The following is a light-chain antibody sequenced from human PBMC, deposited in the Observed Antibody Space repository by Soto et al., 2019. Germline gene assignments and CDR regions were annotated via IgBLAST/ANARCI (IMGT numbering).Light chain of an antibody. CDR2: KAS. Sequence: DIQMTQSPSTLSASVGDIVIITCLASQSISSWLAWYQQKPGKAPKILIYKASSLESGVPSRFSGSGSGTEFTLTISSLQPDDFATYYCQQYNSYPITFGQGTRLEN. CDR3: QQYNSYPIT. V-gene: IGKV1-5*03. CDR1: QSISSW. J-gene: IGKJ5*01.